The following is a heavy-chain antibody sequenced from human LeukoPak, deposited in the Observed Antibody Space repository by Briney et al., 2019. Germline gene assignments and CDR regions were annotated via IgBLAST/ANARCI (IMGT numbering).Heavy chain of an antibody. J-gene: IGHJ6*02. D-gene: IGHD4-17*01. CDR3: ARDRDGEWVYGDYGYFGRTRNPGV. CDR1: GYTFTSYG. Sequence: ASVKVSCKASGYTFTSYGISWVRPAPGQGLEWMGWISAYNGNTNYAQKLQGRVTMTTDTSTSTAYMELRSLRSDDTAVYYCARDRDGEWVYGDYGYFGRTRNPGVWGQGTTVTVSS. V-gene: IGHV1-18*01. CDR2: ISAYNGNT.